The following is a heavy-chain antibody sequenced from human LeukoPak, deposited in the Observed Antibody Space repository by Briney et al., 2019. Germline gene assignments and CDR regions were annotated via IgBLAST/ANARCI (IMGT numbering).Heavy chain of an antibody. J-gene: IGHJ2*01. CDR2: INPSGGST. D-gene: IGHD6-19*01. CDR3: ARDLAGSGWYWYFDL. Sequence: ASVKASCKASGYTFTSYYMHWVRQAPGQGLEWMGIINPSGGSTSYAQKFQGRVTMTRDTSTSTVYMELSSLRSEDTAVYYCARDLAGSGWYWYFDLWGRGTLVTVSS. CDR1: GYTFTSYY. V-gene: IGHV1-46*01.